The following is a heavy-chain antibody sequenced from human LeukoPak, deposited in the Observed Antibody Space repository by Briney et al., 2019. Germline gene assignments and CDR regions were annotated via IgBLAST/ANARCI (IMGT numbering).Heavy chain of an antibody. D-gene: IGHD4-11*01. V-gene: IGHV5-51*01. Sequence: GASLQISCKGSGYNFTSYWIGWVRQMPGKGLEWMGIIYPGDSDTRYSPSFQGQVTISADKSISTAYLQWSSLKASDTAMYYCARYAVTTRYYYMDVWGKGTTVTVSS. CDR2: IYPGDSDT. J-gene: IGHJ6*03. CDR1: GYNFTSYW. CDR3: ARYAVTTRYYYMDV.